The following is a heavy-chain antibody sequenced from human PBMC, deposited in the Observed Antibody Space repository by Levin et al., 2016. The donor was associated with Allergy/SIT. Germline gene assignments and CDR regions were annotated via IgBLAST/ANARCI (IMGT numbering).Heavy chain of an antibody. CDR3: ARVARGGRHGRPRVHWFDP. D-gene: IGHD3-10*01. J-gene: IGHJ5*02. CDR2: INHSGST. V-gene: IGHV4-34*01. Sequence: SETLSLTCAVYGGSFSGYYWSWIRQPPGKGLEWIGEINHSGSTNYNPSLKSRVTISVDTSKNQFSLKLSSVTAADTAVYYCARVARGGRHGRPRVHWFDPWGQGTLVTVSS. CDR1: GGSFSGYY.